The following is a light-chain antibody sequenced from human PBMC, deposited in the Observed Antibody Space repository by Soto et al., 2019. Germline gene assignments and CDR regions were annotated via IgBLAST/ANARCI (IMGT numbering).Light chain of an antibody. V-gene: IGKV1-12*01. CDR2: AAS. CDR3: QQANSLPLT. Sequence: DIQMTQSPSAVSASVGDRVTITCRARQGISSWLAWYQQKPGKAPQLLISAASTLRSGVPSRFSGSGSGTDFILTISNLQPEDFATYFCQQANSLPLTFGGGTKVDIK. J-gene: IGKJ4*01. CDR1: QGISSW.